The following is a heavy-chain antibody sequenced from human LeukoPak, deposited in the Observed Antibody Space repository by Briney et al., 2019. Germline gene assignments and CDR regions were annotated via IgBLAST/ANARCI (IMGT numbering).Heavy chain of an antibody. V-gene: IGHV3-9*01. CDR3: AKDGSYLSYYYYYMDV. CDR2: ISWNSGSI. CDR1: GFTFDDYA. J-gene: IGHJ6*03. Sequence: PGGSLRLSCAASGFTFDDYAMHWVRQAPGKGMEWVSGISWNSGSIGYADSVKGRFTISRDNAKNSLYLQMNSRRAEDTALYYCAKDGSYLSYYYYYMDVWGKGTTVTVSS. D-gene: IGHD1-26*01.